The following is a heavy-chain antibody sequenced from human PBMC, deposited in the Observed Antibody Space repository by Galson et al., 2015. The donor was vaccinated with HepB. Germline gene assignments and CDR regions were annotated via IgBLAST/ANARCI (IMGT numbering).Heavy chain of an antibody. Sequence: SLRLSCAASGFTFSSYAMHWVRQAPGKGLEWVAVISYDGSNKYYADSVKGRFTISRDNSKNTLYLQMNSLRAEDTAVYYCARDTMDSSPDPYFDYWGQGTLVTVSS. CDR3: ARDTMDSSPDPYFDY. J-gene: IGHJ4*02. V-gene: IGHV3-30-3*01. D-gene: IGHD6-6*01. CDR2: ISYDGSNK. CDR1: GFTFSSYA.